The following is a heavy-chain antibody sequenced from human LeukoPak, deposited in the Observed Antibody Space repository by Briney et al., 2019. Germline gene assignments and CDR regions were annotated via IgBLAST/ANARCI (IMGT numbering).Heavy chain of an antibody. V-gene: IGHV1-46*01. J-gene: IGHJ4*02. Sequence: AASVKVSCKASGYTFTTYYMHWVRQAPGQGLEWMGIINPSGGSTTYAQNFQGRVTMTEDTSTDTAYMELSSLRSEDTAVYYCATDPLDYYDGSGYYLGFYWGQGTLVTVSS. CDR2: INPSGGST. CDR3: ATDPLDYYDGSGYYLGFY. D-gene: IGHD3-22*01. CDR1: GYTFTTYY.